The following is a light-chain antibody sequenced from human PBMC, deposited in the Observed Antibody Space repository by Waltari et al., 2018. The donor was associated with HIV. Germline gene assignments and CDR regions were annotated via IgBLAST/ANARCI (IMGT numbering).Light chain of an antibody. CDR1: RPYHGARSQFD. CDR2: GNK. CDR3: QSYDSSLGGCV. J-gene: IGLJ3*02. V-gene: IGLV1-40*01. Sequence: QSVLTPPPSVSAAPVPRVTISCTGTRPYHGARSQFDAHWSQQLPGTTPQLLIYGNKNRPSGVPDGCSGAKSGTSDALAITGRQAEDEDHYYCQSYDSSLGGCVFGGGTKLTVL.